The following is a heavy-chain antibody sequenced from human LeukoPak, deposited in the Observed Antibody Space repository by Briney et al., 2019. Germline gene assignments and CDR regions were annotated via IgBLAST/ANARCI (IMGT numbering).Heavy chain of an antibody. CDR2: ISSSSSTI. CDR1: GFTFSSYS. J-gene: IGHJ6*02. CDR3: AKVSDYDLGLGAHRGMDV. Sequence: GGSLRLSCAASGFTFSSYSMNWVRQAPGKGLEWVSYISSSSSTIYYADSVKGRFTISRDNAKNSLYLQMNSLRDEDTAVYYCAKVSDYDLGLGAHRGMDVWGQGTTVTVSS. D-gene: IGHD3-3*01. V-gene: IGHV3-48*02.